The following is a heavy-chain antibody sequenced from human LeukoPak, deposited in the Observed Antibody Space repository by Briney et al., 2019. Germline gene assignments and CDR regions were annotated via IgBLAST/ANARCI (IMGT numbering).Heavy chain of an antibody. D-gene: IGHD2-2*01. J-gene: IGHJ4*02. CDR2: INHSGST. Sequence: SETLSLTCAVYGGSFSGYYWRWIRQPPGKGLEWIGEINHSGSTNYNPSLTSGVTISVDSPKNQFSLKLSSVTAAYTAVYYCARAPKTSYCSSTSCKGAPFDYWGQGTLVTVSS. V-gene: IGHV4-34*01. CDR3: ARAPKTSYCSSTSCKGAPFDY. CDR1: GGSFSGYY.